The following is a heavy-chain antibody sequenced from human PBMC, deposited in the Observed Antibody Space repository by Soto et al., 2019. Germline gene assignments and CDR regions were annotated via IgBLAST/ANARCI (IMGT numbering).Heavy chain of an antibody. D-gene: IGHD7-27*01. CDR1: GDSISAYS. Sequence: SETLSLTCTVSGDSISAYSWAWIRQSAGKGLEWIGRISATRGATFVSSLKSRITLSVDTSKSQFSLNMKFVTAADTSLYFCVRKQSGAADIWGQGTMVTVSS. J-gene: IGHJ3*02. V-gene: IGHV4-4*07. CDR2: ISATRGA. CDR3: VRKQSGAADI.